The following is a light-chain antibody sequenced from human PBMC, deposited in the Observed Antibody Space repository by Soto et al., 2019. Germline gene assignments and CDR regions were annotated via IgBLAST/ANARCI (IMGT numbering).Light chain of an antibody. J-gene: IGKJ1*01. V-gene: IGKV3-20*01. CDR2: GAS. CDR1: QSVSNNN. Sequence: EIVLTQSPGTLSLFPGEGATLSCRASQSVSNNNLAWYQQKPGQAPRLLIYGASSRATGIPDRFSGSGSGTDFTLTISRLEPEDFAVYYCQQYGSSPPWTFGQGTKVEIK. CDR3: QQYGSSPPWT.